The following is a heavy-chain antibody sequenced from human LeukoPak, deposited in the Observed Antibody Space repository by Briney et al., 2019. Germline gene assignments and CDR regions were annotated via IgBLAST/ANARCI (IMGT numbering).Heavy chain of an antibody. CDR1: GFTFSSYP. D-gene: IGHD3-10*01. J-gene: IGHJ4*02. CDR2: IFHVGSNK. CDR3: ARGPPYGSGSYPGFDY. V-gene: IGHV3-30-3*01. Sequence: GGSLRLSCAASGFTFSSYPVHWVRQAPGKGLEWVAVIFHVGSNKSYAASVKGRFTISRDSSKNTLYLQLNSLRAEDTAVYYCARGPPYGSGSYPGFDYWGQGTLVTVS.